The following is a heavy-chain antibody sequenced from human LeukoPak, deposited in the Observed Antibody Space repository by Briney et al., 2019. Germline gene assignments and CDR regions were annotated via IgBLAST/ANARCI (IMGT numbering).Heavy chain of an antibody. V-gene: IGHV1-2*06. CDR2: INPNSGGT. Sequence: ASVKVSCKASGYTFTGYYTHWVRQAPGQGLEWMGRINPNSGGTNYAQKFQGRVTLTRDTSISTAYMELRRLRSDDTAVYYCARGGLANNDYCGQGTLVTVSS. CDR3: ARGGLANNDY. CDR1: GYTFTGYY. J-gene: IGHJ4*02. D-gene: IGHD6-19*01.